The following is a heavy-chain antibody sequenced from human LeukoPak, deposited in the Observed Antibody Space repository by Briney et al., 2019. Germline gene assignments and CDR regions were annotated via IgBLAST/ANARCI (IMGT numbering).Heavy chain of an antibody. D-gene: IGHD3-22*01. J-gene: IGHJ4*02. CDR2: ISYDGSNK. CDR3: ARYGTLTMIGLDY. CDR1: GFTFSSYA. Sequence: AGGSLRLSCAASGFTFSSYAMHWVRQAPGKGLEWVAVISYDGSNKYYADSVKGRFTISRDNSKNTLYLQMNSLRAEDTAVYYCARYGTLTMIGLDYWGQGTLVTVSS. V-gene: IGHV3-30*04.